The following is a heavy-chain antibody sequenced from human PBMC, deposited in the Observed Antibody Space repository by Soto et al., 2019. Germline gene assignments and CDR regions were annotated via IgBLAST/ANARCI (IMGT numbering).Heavy chain of an antibody. Sequence: TLSLTCAISGDSVSSNSAAWNWIRQSPSRGLEWLGRTYYRSKWYNDYAVSVKSRITINPDTSKNQFSLQLNSVTPEDTAVYYCARDSIAVAGTMDPYYYYYGMDVWGQGTTVTAP. CDR3: ARDSIAVAGTMDPYYYYYGMDV. D-gene: IGHD6-19*01. CDR1: GDSVSSNSAA. CDR2: TYYRSKWYN. J-gene: IGHJ6*02. V-gene: IGHV6-1*01.